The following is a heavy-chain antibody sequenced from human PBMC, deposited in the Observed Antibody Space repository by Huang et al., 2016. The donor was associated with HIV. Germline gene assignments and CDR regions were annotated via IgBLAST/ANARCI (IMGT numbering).Heavy chain of an antibody. D-gene: IGHD5-12*01. J-gene: IGHJ4*02. CDR3: AKDREDSAYQLDY. V-gene: IGHV3-30*18. CDR1: GFTFSNYG. CDR2: ISYDGSYQ. Sequence: QVQLVESGGGVVQPGRSLRLSCAASGFTFSNYGVHWVRQAPGKGLDGVAAISYDGSYQYYSDSVKGRFTISRDDSQNTLYLQMSSLRAEDTAVYFCAKDREDSAYQLDYWGQGTRVTVSS.